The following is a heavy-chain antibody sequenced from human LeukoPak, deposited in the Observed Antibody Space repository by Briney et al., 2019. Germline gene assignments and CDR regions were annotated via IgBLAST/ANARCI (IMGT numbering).Heavy chain of an antibody. CDR2: FDPEDGET. V-gene: IGHV1-24*01. Sequence: ASVKVSCKVSGYTLTELSMHWVRQAPGKGLEWRGGFDPEDGETIYAQKFQGRVTMTEDTSTDTAYMELSSLRSEDTAVYYCATTADDYYDSSGYPSYFDYWGQGTLVTVSS. CDR3: ATTADDYYDSSGYPSYFDY. CDR1: GYTLTELS. J-gene: IGHJ4*02. D-gene: IGHD3-22*01.